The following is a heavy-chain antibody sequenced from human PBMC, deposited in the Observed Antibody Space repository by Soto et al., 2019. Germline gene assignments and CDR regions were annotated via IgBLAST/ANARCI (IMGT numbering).Heavy chain of an antibody. D-gene: IGHD6-19*01. CDR1: GASISSSAYY. CDR3: ARLRAVAGTMGYFDY. Sequence: SETLSLTCTVSGASISSSAYYWGWIRQPPGKGLEWIGTIKYSGTTYYNPSLKSRITISVDTSKKQFSLKLNSVTAADTAVYHCARLRAVAGTMGYFDYWGQGTLVTVSS. J-gene: IGHJ4*02. CDR2: IKYSGTT. V-gene: IGHV4-39*01.